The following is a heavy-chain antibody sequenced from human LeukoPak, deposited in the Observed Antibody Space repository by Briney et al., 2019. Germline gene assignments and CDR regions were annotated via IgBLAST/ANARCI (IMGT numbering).Heavy chain of an antibody. CDR3: ASLRGTAMAYFDY. Sequence: SETLSLTCNVSGDSISYYYWSWIRQPPGKGLEWIGYIYYSGSTNYNPSLKSRVTISVDTSKNQFSLKLSSVTAADTAVYYCASLRGTAMAYFDYWGQGTLVTVSS. CDR1: GDSISYYY. D-gene: IGHD5-18*01. V-gene: IGHV4-59*08. J-gene: IGHJ4*02. CDR2: IYYSGST.